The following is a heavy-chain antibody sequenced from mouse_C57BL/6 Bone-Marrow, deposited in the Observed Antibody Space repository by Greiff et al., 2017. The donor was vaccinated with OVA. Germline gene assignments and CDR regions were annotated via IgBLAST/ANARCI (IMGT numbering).Heavy chain of an antibody. J-gene: IGHJ3*01. CDR3: ARGGLIWFAY. V-gene: IGHV1-76*01. D-gene: IGHD2-4*01. CDR2: IYPGSGNT. CDR1: GYTFTDYY. Sequence: VQLQQSGAELVRPGASVKLSCKASGYTFTDYYINWVKQRPGQGLEWIARIYPGSGNTYYNEKFKGKATLTAEKSTSTAYMQLSSLTSEDSAVYFCARGGLIWFAYWGQGTLVTVSA.